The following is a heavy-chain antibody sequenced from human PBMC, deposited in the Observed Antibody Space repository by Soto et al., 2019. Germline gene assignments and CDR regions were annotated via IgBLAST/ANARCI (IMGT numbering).Heavy chain of an antibody. D-gene: IGHD6-6*01. Sequence: GGSLRLSCAASGFTVRNNYMSWVRQAPGEGLEWVSVIYSGGITFYADSVKGRFTISRDNSKNTLYLQMNSLRVEDTAVYYCVRDFGSSSEGGMDVWGQGTTVTVSS. V-gene: IGHV3-53*01. CDR3: VRDFGSSSEGGMDV. J-gene: IGHJ6*02. CDR1: GFTVRNNY. CDR2: IYSGGIT.